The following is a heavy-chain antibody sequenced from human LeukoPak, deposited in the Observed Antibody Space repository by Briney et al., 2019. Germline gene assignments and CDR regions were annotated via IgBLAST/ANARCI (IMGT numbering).Heavy chain of an antibody. CDR1: GFTFITYA. CDR3: AKDRYSYGYFDY. D-gene: IGHD5-18*01. Sequence: GGSLRLSCAASGFTFITYAMSWVRQAPGKGLEWVSAISGSGGSTYYADSVKGRFTISRDNSKNTLYLQMNSLRAEDTAVYYCAKDRYSYGYFDYWGQGTLVTVSS. V-gene: IGHV3-23*01. J-gene: IGHJ4*02. CDR2: ISGSGGST.